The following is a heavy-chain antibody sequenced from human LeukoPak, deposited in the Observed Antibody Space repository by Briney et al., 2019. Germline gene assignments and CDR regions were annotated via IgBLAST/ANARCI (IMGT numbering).Heavy chain of an antibody. CDR1: GYTFTGYY. CDR2: INPNSGGT. J-gene: IGHJ3*02. Sequence: ASVKVSCKASGYTFTGYYMHWVRQAPGQGLEWMGWINPNSGGTNYAQKFQGWVTMTRDTSISTAYMELSRLRSDDTAVYYCATNYYDSSGHPSLGAFDTWGQGTMVTVSS. V-gene: IGHV1-2*04. CDR3: ATNYYDSSGHPSLGAFDT. D-gene: IGHD3-22*01.